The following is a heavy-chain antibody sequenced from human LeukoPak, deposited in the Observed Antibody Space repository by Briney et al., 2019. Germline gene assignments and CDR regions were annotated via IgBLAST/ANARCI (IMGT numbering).Heavy chain of an antibody. Sequence: PGRSLRLSCTASGFTLGDYLVTWVRQAPGEGLEWVGFITTKSNGGTAEYAASVKGRFTISRDDSNSIAYLQMNSLKTEDTAVYYCTREGRGSYRDCWGQGTLVTVSS. CDR2: ITTKSNGGTA. CDR3: TREGRGSYRDC. D-gene: IGHD1-26*01. V-gene: IGHV3-49*04. CDR1: GFTLGDYL. J-gene: IGHJ4*02.